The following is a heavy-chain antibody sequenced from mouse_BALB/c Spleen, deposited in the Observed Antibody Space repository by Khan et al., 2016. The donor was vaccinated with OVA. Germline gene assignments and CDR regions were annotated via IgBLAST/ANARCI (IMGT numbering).Heavy chain of an antibody. Sequence: QVQLQQPGAELVKPGASVKLSCKASGYPLTSYWLHWVKQRPGQGLEWIGEIDPSDNYTNYNQKFKGKATLTVDKSSSQTYMQLSSLTSEDSAVYYCARSCRYGSSTWFGYWGQGTQVTVSA. CDR3: ARSCRYGSSTWFGY. J-gene: IGHJ3*01. CDR1: GYPLTSYW. CDR2: IDPSDNYT. D-gene: IGHD1-1*01. V-gene: IGHV1-69*02.